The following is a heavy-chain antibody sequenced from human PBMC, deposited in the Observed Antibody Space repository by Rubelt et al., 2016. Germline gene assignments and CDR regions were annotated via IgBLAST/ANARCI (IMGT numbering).Heavy chain of an antibody. CDR2: INHSGST. CDR3: ARWVVATGDDY. D-gene: IGHD5-12*01. V-gene: IGHV4-34*01. J-gene: IGHJ4*02. CDR1: GGSFSGYY. Sequence: QVQLQQWGAGLLKPSETLSLTCAVYGGSFSGYYWSWIRQPPGKGLEWIGEINHSGSTNYNPSLSIRVTISVDTSKNQFSLKLSSVTAADTAVYYCARWVVATGDDYWGQGTLVTVSS.